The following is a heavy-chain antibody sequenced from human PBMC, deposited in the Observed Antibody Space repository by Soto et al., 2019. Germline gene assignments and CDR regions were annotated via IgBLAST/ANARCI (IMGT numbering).Heavy chain of an antibody. CDR1: GGSITSYY. Sequence: SETLSLTCTVSGGSITSYYGSWIRQPPGKGLEWIGYIFYSGRTNYNPSLKSRVTISVDTSKNQFSLKLSSVTAADTAVYYCATEYGSGSYYYFDYWGQGTLVTVSS. V-gene: IGHV4-59*12. CDR3: ATEYGSGSYYYFDY. D-gene: IGHD3-10*01. J-gene: IGHJ4*02. CDR2: IFYSGRT.